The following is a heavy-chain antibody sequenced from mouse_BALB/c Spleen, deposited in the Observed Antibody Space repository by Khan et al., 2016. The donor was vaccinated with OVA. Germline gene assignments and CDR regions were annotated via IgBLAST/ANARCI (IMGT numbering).Heavy chain of an antibody. D-gene: IGHD2-12*01. V-gene: IGHV1S135*01. CDR1: GYSFTSYY. J-gene: IGHJ3*01. CDR3: TRHCYVAWFTY. CDR2: IDPFSGGT. Sequence: VQLKQSGPELMKPGASVKISCKASGYSFTSYYIHWVMQSHGKSLEWIGYIDPFSGGTTYNQKFKGKATLTVDKSSSTAYIHLSSLTSEDSAVYYCTRHCYVAWFTYWGQGTLVTVSA.